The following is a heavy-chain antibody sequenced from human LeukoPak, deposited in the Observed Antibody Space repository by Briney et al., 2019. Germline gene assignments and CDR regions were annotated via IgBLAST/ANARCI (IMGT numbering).Heavy chain of an antibody. J-gene: IGHJ4*02. CDR3: ARGRRLSFYYDSSGYPFDY. CDR2: INHSGST. Sequence: SGGSLRLSCAASGFTFNSYAMSWVRQAPGKGLEWIGEINHSGSTNYNPSLKSRVTISLDTSKNQFSLKLSSVTAADTAVYYCARGRRLSFYYDSSGYPFDYWGQGTLVTVSS. CDR1: GFTFNSYA. V-gene: IGHV4-34*01. D-gene: IGHD3-22*01.